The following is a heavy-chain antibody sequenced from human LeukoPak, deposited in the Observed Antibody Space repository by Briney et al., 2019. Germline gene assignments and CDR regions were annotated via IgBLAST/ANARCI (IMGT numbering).Heavy chain of an antibody. Sequence: SETLSLTCTVSGGSISSGSYYWSWIRQPAGKGLEWIGRIYTSGSTNYNPSLKSRVTISVDTSKNQFSLKLSSVTAADTAVYYCRGVVHADYYYYYMDVWGKGTTVTVSS. D-gene: IGHD2-2*01. CDR2: IYTSGST. CDR1: GGSISSGSYY. V-gene: IGHV4-61*02. J-gene: IGHJ6*03. CDR3: RGVVHADYYYYYMDV.